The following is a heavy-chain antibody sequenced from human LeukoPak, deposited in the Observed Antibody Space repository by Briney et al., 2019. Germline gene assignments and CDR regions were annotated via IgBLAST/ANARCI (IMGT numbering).Heavy chain of an antibody. CDR2: INPISGAT. Sequence: ASVKVSCKASGYSFIAYYMHWVRQAPGQGLEWMGWINPISGATNYAQKFQGRVTMTVDTSINTAYMDLSSLTSDDTAVYFCARDPWFDELARDYWGQGTLVTVSS. D-gene: IGHD3-10*01. V-gene: IGHV1-2*02. CDR1: GYSFIAYY. CDR3: ARDPWFDELARDY. J-gene: IGHJ4*02.